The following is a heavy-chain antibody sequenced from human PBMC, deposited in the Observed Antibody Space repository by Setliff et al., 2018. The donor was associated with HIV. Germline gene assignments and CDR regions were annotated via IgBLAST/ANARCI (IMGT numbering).Heavy chain of an antibody. Sequence: QPGGSLRLSCAASGFAFSTFDRNWVRQAPGKGLEWVSAVGVGGGATYYADIVRGRFAVSRDDSKNKLYLQMNSLRAEDTAVYYCARDTSPTGDAFDIWGQGTMVTVSS. D-gene: IGHD1-1*01. V-gene: IGHV3-23*01. J-gene: IGHJ3*02. CDR2: VGVGGGAT. CDR3: ARDTSPTGDAFDI. CDR1: GFAFSTFD.